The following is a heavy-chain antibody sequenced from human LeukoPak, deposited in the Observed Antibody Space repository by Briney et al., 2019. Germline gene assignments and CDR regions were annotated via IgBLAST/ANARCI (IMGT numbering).Heavy chain of an antibody. J-gene: IGHJ2*01. D-gene: IGHD1-1*01. Sequence: PGNSLRLSCAASGFTFSSSGIHWVRQAPGKGLEWVAVIWYDGSNKYYADSVKGRFTISRDNSKNTLYLQMNSLRAEDTAVYYCARELISTTWRGNRSYFDLWGRGTLVTVSS. CDR3: ARELISTTWRGNRSYFDL. V-gene: IGHV3-33*01. CDR2: IWYDGSNK. CDR1: GFTFSSSG.